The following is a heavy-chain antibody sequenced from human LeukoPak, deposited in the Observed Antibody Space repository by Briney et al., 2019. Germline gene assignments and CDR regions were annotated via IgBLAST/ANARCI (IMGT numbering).Heavy chain of an antibody. Sequence: PGRSLRLSCAASGFTFSSYGMHWVRQAPGKGLEWVAVISYDGSNKYYADSVKGRFTISRDNAKNSLYLQMNSLRAEDTAVYYCARGGHWGQGTLVTVSS. CDR2: ISYDGSNK. CDR3: ARGGH. J-gene: IGHJ4*02. D-gene: IGHD3-10*01. V-gene: IGHV3-30*03. CDR1: GFTFSSYG.